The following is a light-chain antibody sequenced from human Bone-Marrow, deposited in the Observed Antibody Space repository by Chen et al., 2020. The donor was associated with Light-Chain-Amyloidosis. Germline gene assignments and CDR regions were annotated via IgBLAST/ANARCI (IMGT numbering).Light chain of an antibody. CDR1: NIGSTS. CDR3: QVWDRSSDRPV. CDR2: DDS. V-gene: IGLV3-21*02. J-gene: IGLJ3*02. Sequence: SYVLTQPSSVSVAPGQTATIACGGNNIGSTSVHWYQQTPGQAPLLVVYDDSDRPTGIPERLSGSNSGNTATLTSSRVEAGEKADYYCQVWDRSSDRPVFGGGTKLTVL.